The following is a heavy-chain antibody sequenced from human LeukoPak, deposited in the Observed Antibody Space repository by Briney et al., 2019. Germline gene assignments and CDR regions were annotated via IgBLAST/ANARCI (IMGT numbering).Heavy chain of an antibody. CDR2: INSDGSST. J-gene: IGHJ3*02. V-gene: IGHV3-74*01. CDR3: AKDSRWPNDAFDI. D-gene: IGHD6-13*01. Sequence: PGGSLRLSCAASGFIFSRYWMNWVRQAPGKGPVWVSRINSDGSSTSYADSVKGRFTISRDNSKNTLYLQMNSLRADDTAGYYCAKDSRWPNDAFDIWGQGTLVTVSS. CDR1: GFIFSRYW.